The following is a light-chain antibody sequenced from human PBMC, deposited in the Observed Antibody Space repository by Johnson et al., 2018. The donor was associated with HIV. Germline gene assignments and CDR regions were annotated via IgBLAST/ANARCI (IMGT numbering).Light chain of an antibody. CDR3: GTWDNSLSTGV. Sequence: QSVLTQPPSVSAAPGQKVTISCSGSGSNIGNNYVSWYQQLPGTAPKLLIYDNNKRPSGIPDRFSGSKSGTSATLGITVLQTGDEADYYCGTWDNSLSTGVFGTGTQVTVL. V-gene: IGLV1-51*01. J-gene: IGLJ1*01. CDR1: GSNIGNNY. CDR2: DNN.